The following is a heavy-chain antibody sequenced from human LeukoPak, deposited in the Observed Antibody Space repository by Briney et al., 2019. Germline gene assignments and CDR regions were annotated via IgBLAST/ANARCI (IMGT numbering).Heavy chain of an antibody. J-gene: IGHJ1*01. CDR1: GFSVSNNY. V-gene: IGHV3-66*01. CDR3: ASDSYSPEYFQH. D-gene: IGHD2-15*01. CDR2: IYSGGST. Sequence: GGSLRLSCAASGFSVSNNYMSWVRQAPGKGWGWVSVIYSGGSTFYADSVKGRFTISRDNSKNTLYLQMNSLRAEDTAVYYCASDSYSPEYFQHWGQGTLVTVSS.